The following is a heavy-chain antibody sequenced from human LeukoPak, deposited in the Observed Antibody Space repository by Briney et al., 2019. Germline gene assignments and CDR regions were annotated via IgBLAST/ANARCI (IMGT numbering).Heavy chain of an antibody. J-gene: IGHJ4*02. CDR3: AKVIAHWDYDILTGYYDH. V-gene: IGHV3-9*01. D-gene: IGHD3-9*01. CDR1: GFTFSSYA. CDR2: ISWSSGSI. Sequence: PGGPLRLSCAASGFTFSSYAMHWVRQAPGKGLEWVSGISWSSGSIGYADSVKGRFTISRDNAKNSLYLQMNSLRDEDTALYYCAKVIAHWDYDILTGYYDHWGQGTLVTVSS.